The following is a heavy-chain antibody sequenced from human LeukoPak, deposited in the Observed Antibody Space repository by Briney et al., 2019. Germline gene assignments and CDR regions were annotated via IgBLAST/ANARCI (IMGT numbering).Heavy chain of an antibody. Sequence: PGGSLRLSCAASGFTFSDYYMNWIRQAPGKGLEWVSYISSSGSTIYYADSVKGRFTISRDNAKNSLYLQMNSLRAEDTAVYYCARARGSSWSTDAFDIWGQGTMVTVSS. CDR2: ISSSGSTI. CDR3: ARARGSSWSTDAFDI. D-gene: IGHD6-13*01. CDR1: GFTFSDYY. V-gene: IGHV3-11*04. J-gene: IGHJ3*02.